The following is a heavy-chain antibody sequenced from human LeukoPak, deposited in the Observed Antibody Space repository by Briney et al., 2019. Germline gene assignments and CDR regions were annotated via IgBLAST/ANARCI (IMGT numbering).Heavy chain of an antibody. Sequence: SETLSLTCAVYGGSFSGYYWSWIRQPPGKGLEWIGEINHSGSTNYNPSLKSRVTISVDTSKNQFSLKLSSVTAADTAVYYCARQGYSSSQDYWGQGTLVTVSS. D-gene: IGHD6-6*01. J-gene: IGHJ4*02. CDR1: GGSFSGYY. CDR3: ARQGYSSSQDY. V-gene: IGHV4-34*01. CDR2: INHSGST.